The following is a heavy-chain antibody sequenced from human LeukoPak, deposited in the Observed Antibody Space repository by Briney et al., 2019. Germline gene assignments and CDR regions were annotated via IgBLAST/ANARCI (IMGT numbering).Heavy chain of an antibody. V-gene: IGHV3-64D*09. CDR3: VRGYIFGPYGMDV. CDR2: ISDSGGST. CDR1: GFPFSSYA. J-gene: IGHJ6*02. Sequence: PGGSLTLLCSASGFPFSSYAKHWVRQAPGKGLEYVSAISDSGGSTYYADSVKGRFTISRDNSKNTLYLQMSSLRAEDTAVYFCVRGYIFGPYGMDVWGQRTTVTVSS. D-gene: IGHD5-18*01.